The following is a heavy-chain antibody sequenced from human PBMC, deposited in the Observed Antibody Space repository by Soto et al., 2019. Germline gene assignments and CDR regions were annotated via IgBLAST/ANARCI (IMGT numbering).Heavy chain of an antibody. J-gene: IGHJ5*02. V-gene: IGHV4-34*01. D-gene: IGHD3-3*01. Sequence: QVQLQQWGAGLLKPSETLSLTCAVYGGSFSSYYWSWIRKPPGKGLEWIGVINHSGSTNYDPSLKSRVTVSIDTSKTQVPLTLSSVTAADTAVYYCARGEPRFMEWLLLSEYFDPWGQGTLVTVSS. CDR2: INHSGST. CDR1: GGSFSSYY. CDR3: ARGEPRFMEWLLLSEYFDP.